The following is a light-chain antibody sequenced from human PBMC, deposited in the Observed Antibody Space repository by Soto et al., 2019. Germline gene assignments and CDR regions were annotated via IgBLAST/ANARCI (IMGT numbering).Light chain of an antibody. CDR2: DAY. CDR1: QNINSK. Sequence: DIQMTQSPSTLSASVGDRVAITCRASQNINSKLAWYQKKPGKAPKLLISDAYNLESGVPSRFSGSVSGTEFSPTIVGLQHDDVVTYYCQQYYTYFRYTFGQGTTLDIK. V-gene: IGKV1-5*01. CDR3: QQYYTYFRYT. J-gene: IGKJ2*01.